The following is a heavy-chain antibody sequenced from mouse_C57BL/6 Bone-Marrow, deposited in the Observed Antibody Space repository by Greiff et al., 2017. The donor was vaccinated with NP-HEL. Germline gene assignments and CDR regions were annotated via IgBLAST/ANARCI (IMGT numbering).Heavy chain of an antibody. J-gene: IGHJ4*01. Sequence: VQLQQSGPELVKPGASVKISCKASGYTFTDYYMNWVKQSHGKSLEWIGDINPNNGGTSYNQKFKGKATLTVDKPSSTAYMELRSLTSEDSAVYYCARSYYYGGAMDYWGQGTSVTVSS. D-gene: IGHD1-1*01. CDR2: INPNNGGT. CDR1: GYTFTDYY. V-gene: IGHV1-26*01. CDR3: ARSYYYGGAMDY.